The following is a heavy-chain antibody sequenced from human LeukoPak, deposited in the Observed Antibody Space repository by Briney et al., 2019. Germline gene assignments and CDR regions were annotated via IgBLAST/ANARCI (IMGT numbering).Heavy chain of an antibody. Sequence: ASVKVSCKASGYTFTSYYMHWVRQAPGQGLEWMGIINPSGGSTSYAQKFQGRVTMTRDTSTSTVYMELSSLRSEDTAVYYCARGGIVVVIRHGYDYWGQGTLVTVPS. CDR2: INPSGGST. CDR1: GYTFTSYY. V-gene: IGHV1-46*01. D-gene: IGHD3-22*01. CDR3: ARGGIVVVIRHGYDY. J-gene: IGHJ4*02.